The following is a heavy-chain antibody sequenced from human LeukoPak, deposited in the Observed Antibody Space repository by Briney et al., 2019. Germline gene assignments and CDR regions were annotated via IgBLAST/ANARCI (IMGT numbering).Heavy chain of an antibody. Sequence: GESLKISCKGSGYSFTSYWIGWVRQMPGKGLEWMGIIYPVDSDTRYSPSFQGQVTISADKSISTAYLQWSSPKASDTAMYYCARLPAMTMVVSLDYWGQGTLVTVSS. CDR3: ARLPAMTMVVSLDY. V-gene: IGHV5-51*01. J-gene: IGHJ4*02. D-gene: IGHD4-23*01. CDR1: GYSFTSYW. CDR2: IYPVDSDT.